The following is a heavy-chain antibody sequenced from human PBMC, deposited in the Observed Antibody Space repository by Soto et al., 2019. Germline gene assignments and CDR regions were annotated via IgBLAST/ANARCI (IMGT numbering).Heavy chain of an antibody. V-gene: IGHV5-51*01. Sequence: GESLKISCKGSGYSFTIYWIGWVRQMPGKGLEWMGIIYPGDSDARYSPSFQGQVTISADKSISTAYLQWSSLKASDTAMYYCARQYCSGGSCYGFDYWGQGTLVTVSS. CDR3: ARQYCSGGSCYGFDY. J-gene: IGHJ4*02. CDR1: GYSFTIYW. CDR2: IYPGDSDA. D-gene: IGHD2-15*01.